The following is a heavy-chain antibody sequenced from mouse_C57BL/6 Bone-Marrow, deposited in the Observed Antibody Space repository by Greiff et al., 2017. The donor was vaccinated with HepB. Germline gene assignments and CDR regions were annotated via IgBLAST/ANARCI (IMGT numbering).Heavy chain of an antibody. CDR3: TNYDFDY. CDR2: IDPENGDT. J-gene: IGHJ2*01. Sequence: VQLQQSGAELVRPGASVKLSCTASGFNIKDDYMHWVKQRPEQGLEWIGWIDPENGDTEYASKFQGKAIITADTSSNTAYLQLSSLTSEDTAVYYCTNYDFDYWGQGTTLTVSS. D-gene: IGHD1-1*01. CDR1: GFNIKDDY. V-gene: IGHV14-4*01.